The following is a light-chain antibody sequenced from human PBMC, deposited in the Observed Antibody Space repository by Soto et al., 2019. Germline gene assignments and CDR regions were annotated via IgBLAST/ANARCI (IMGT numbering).Light chain of an antibody. CDR3: SSFTSSGALYV. CDR2: DVN. Sequence: QSALTQPASVSGSPGQSITISCTGTSSDIGRFNYVSWYLQHPGKAPKLIIYDVNNRPSGVSNRFSGSKSGNTASLTISGLQAEDEADYYCSSFTSSGALYVFGAGTKGTVL. V-gene: IGLV2-14*03. J-gene: IGLJ1*01. CDR1: SSDIGRFNY.